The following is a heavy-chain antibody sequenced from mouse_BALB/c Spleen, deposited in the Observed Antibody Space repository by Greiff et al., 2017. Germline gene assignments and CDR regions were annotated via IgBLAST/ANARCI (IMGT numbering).Heavy chain of an antibody. CDR2: IFPGDGST. J-gene: IGHJ3*01. V-gene: IGHV1-85*01. CDR3: ARRGRYDYAWFAY. D-gene: IGHD2-4*01. CDR1: GYPFTSYD. Sequence: VMLVESGAELVKPGASVKLSCKASGYPFTSYDINWVRQRPEQGLEWIGWIFPGDGSTKYNEKFKGKATLTTDKSSSTAYMQLSRLTSEDAAVYFCARRGRYDYAWFAYWGQGTLVTVSA.